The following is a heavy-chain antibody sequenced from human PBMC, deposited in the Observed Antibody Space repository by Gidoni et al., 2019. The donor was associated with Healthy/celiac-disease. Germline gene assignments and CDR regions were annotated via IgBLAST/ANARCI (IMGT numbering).Heavy chain of an antibody. Sequence: QVQLQQWGAGLLKPSETLSLTCAVYGWFFSGYYWSWIRQPPGKGLEWIGEINHSGSTNNNPSLKSRVTMSVDTSKNQFSLKLSSVTAADTAVYYCARLPRSRWLQSTGDYWGQGTLVTVAA. CDR1: GWFFSGYY. CDR3: ARLPRSRWLQSTGDY. V-gene: IGHV4-34*01. CDR2: INHSGST. D-gene: IGHD5-12*01. J-gene: IGHJ4*02.